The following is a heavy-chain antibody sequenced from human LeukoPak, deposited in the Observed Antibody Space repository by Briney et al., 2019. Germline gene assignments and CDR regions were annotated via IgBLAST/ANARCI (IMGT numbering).Heavy chain of an antibody. Sequence: PGGSLRLSCAASGFTFRNFAMSWVRQAPGKGLEWVSAISGSGGSTYYADSVKGRFTISRDNSKNTLYLQMNSLRAEDTAVYYCTKGTIWLPFDYWGQGTLVTVSS. CDR3: TKGTIWLPFDY. V-gene: IGHV3-23*01. D-gene: IGHD5-18*01. CDR1: GFTFRNFA. CDR2: ISGSGGST. J-gene: IGHJ4*02.